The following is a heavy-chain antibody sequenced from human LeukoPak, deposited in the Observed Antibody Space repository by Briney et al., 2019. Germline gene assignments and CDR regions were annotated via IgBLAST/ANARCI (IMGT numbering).Heavy chain of an antibody. V-gene: IGHV3-9*01. D-gene: IGHD3-22*01. CDR3: AKSVYYYDSSGYRGYYFDY. CDR2: ISWNSGSI. J-gene: IGHJ4*02. Sequence: GRSLRLSCAASGFTFDDYAMHWVRQAPGKGLEWVSGISWNSGSIGYADSVKGRFTISRDNAKNSLCLQMNSLRAEDTALYYCAKSVYYYDSSGYRGYYFDYWGQGTLVTVSS. CDR1: GFTFDDYA.